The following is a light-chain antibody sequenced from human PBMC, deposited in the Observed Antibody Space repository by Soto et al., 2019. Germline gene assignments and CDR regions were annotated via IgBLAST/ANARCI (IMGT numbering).Light chain of an antibody. CDR2: SNN. Sequence: QLVLTQPPSASGNPGQRVTISRSGRSSNIGSNTVNWYQQLPGTAPKLHIYSNNQRPSGVPDRFSGSKSGTSASLAISGLQSEDEADYYCAAWDDSLNGVVFGGGTKLTV. CDR1: SSNIGSNT. V-gene: IGLV1-44*01. J-gene: IGLJ2*01. CDR3: AAWDDSLNGVV.